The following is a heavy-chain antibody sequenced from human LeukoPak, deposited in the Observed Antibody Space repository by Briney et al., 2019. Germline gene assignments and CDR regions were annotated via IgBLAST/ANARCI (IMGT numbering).Heavy chain of an antibody. CDR1: GGSFSGYY. V-gene: IGHV4-34*01. Sequence: PSETLSLTCAVYGGSFSGYYWSWIRQPPGKGLEWIGEINHSGSTNYNPSLKSRVTISVETSKNQFSLKLSSVTAADTAVYYCARRHNVGFDYWGQGTLVTVSS. J-gene: IGHJ4*02. CDR2: INHSGST. CDR3: ARRHNVGFDY. D-gene: IGHD1-14*01.